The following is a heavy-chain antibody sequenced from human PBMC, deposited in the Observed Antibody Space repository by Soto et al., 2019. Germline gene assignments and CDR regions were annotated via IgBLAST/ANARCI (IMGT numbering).Heavy chain of an antibody. CDR3: ARSGIVGATYFDY. D-gene: IGHD1-26*01. V-gene: IGHV3-33*01. CDR1: GFTFSGYG. CDR2: IWYDGSNK. J-gene: IGHJ4*02. Sequence: GGSLRLSCAASGFTFSGYGMHWVRQAPGKGLEWVAVIWYDGSNKYYADSVKGRFTISRDNSKNTLYLQMNSLRAEDTAVYYCARSGIVGATYFDYWGQGTLVTVSS.